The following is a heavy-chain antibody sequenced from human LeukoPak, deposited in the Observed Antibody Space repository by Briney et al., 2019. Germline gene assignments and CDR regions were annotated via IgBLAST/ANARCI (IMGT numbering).Heavy chain of an antibody. Sequence: GRSLRLSCAASGFTFDDYAMHWVRQAPGKGLEWVSGISWNSGSIGYADSVKGRFTISRDNAKNSLYLQMNSLRAEDTALYYCAKDMACDSSGYGFDYWGQGTLVTVSS. J-gene: IGHJ4*02. CDR3: AKDMACDSSGYGFDY. D-gene: IGHD3-22*01. CDR1: GFTFDDYA. V-gene: IGHV3-9*01. CDR2: ISWNSGSI.